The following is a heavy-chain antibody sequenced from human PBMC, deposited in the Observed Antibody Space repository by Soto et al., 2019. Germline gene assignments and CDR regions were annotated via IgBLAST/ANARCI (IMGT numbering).Heavy chain of an antibody. Sequence: ASVKVSCKASGYTFTSYDINWVRQATGQGREWMGWMNPNSGNTGYAQKFQGRVTMTRNTSISTAYMELSSLRSEDTAVYYCARGRGIAVAGTNYGMDVWGQGATVTVSS. CDR3: ARGRGIAVAGTNYGMDV. CDR1: GYTFTSYD. V-gene: IGHV1-8*01. D-gene: IGHD6-19*01. J-gene: IGHJ6*02. CDR2: MNPNSGNT.